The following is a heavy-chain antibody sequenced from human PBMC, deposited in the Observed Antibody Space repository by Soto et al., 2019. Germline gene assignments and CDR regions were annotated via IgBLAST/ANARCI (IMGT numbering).Heavy chain of an antibody. CDR3: ARTIVGGVVHAFDF. CDR1: GFTFSSYA. D-gene: IGHD1-26*01. Sequence: DVQLLESGGGLVQPGGSLRLSCVASGFTFSSYAMNWVRQAPGQGLEWVSTVSDSGGSTYYADSVQGRFTISRDNSKNTLFLHMNSLGAEDTAIYYCARTIVGGVVHAFDFWGQGTLVTVSS. J-gene: IGHJ4*02. CDR2: VSDSGGST. V-gene: IGHV3-23*01.